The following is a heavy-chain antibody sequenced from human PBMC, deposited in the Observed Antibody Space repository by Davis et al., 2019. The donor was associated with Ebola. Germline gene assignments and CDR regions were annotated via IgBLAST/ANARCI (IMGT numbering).Heavy chain of an antibody. CDR2: INPSGGST. J-gene: IGHJ6*03. CDR1: GYTFTSYG. CDR3: ARGGEGYYYYMDV. Sequence: ASVKVSCKASGYTFTSYGISWVRQAPGQGLEWMGIINPSGGSTSYAQKFQGRVTITRDTSASTAYMELSSLRSEDTAVYYCARGGEGYYYYMDVWGKGTTVTVSS. V-gene: IGHV1-46*01. D-gene: IGHD3-3*01.